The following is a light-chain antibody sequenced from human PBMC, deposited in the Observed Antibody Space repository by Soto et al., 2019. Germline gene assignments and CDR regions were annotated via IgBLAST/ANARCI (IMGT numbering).Light chain of an antibody. V-gene: IGKV3-15*01. CDR1: QSVSSN. Sequence: EIVMTQSPATLSVSPGERATLSCRASQSVSSNLAWYQQKPGQAPRLLIYGASTRATGIPARISGGGSGTEFTLTISSLQSEDFAIYYCQQYDEWPPSYTFGQGTKLEI. CDR3: QQYDEWPPSYT. CDR2: GAS. J-gene: IGKJ2*01.